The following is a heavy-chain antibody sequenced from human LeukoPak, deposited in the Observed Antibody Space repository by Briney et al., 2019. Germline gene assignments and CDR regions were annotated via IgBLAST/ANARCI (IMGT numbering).Heavy chain of an antibody. CDR2: IYSGGST. D-gene: IGHD6-6*01. J-gene: IGHJ2*01. CDR1: GFIVSSND. V-gene: IGHV3-53*01. Sequence: GGSLRLSCAVSGFIVSSNDMSWVRQAPGRGLEWVSVIYSGGSTYYADSVKGRFTISRDTSKNTVYLQMNSLGAEDTAMNYCARFSSSPRYFDLWGRGTLVTVSS. CDR3: ARFSSSPRYFDL.